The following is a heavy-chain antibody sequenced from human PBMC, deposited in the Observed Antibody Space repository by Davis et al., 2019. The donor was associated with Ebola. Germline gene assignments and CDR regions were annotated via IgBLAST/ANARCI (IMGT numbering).Heavy chain of an antibody. CDR3: ARPYSGSYQFDY. CDR1: GFTFSSYE. Sequence: GESLKISCAASGFTFSSYEMNWVRQAPGKGLEWVSYITSSGSTIYYADSVKGRFTISRDNSKNTLYLQMNSLRAEDTAVYYCARPYSGSYQFDYWGQGTLVTVSS. D-gene: IGHD1-26*01. V-gene: IGHV3-48*03. J-gene: IGHJ4*02. CDR2: ITSSGSTI.